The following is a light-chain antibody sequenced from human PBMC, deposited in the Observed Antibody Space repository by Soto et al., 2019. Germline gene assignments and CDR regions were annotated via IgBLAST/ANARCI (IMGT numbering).Light chain of an antibody. V-gene: IGLV1-51*01. CDR2: DNN. CDR1: SSNIGSNY. Sequence: QSVLTQPPSVSAAPGQKGTISFSGSSSNIGSNYVSWYQHLPGTAPKLLIYDNNYRPSGIPDRFSGSKSGTSATLGITGLQTGDEADYYCGTWDTSLSAGVFGGGTKVTVL. J-gene: IGLJ3*02. CDR3: GTWDTSLSAGV.